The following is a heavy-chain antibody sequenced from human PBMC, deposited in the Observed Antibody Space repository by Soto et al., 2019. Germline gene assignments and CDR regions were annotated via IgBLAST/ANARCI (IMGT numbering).Heavy chain of an antibody. Sequence: QVQLVQSGAEVKMPGASVKVSCKASGYTFTDYGINWVRQATGQGLEWMGWMNPKRGDTVYAQKFQGRVSMTRATSISPAYLELNSLKSENTAVYYCARAGYSVVRANVYWGQGTLVTVSS. CDR3: ARAGYSVVRANVY. CDR1: GYTFTDYG. CDR2: MNPKRGDT. V-gene: IGHV1-8*01. D-gene: IGHD1-26*01. J-gene: IGHJ4*02.